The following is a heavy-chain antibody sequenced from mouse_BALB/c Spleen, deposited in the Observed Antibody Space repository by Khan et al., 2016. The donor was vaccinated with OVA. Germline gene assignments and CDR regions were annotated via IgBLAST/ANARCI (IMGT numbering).Heavy chain of an antibody. Sequence: EVQLVESGGGLVKPGGSLKLSCAASGFTFSSYTMSWVRQTPEKRLEWVATISSGGSYTYYPASVKGRFTISRDNAKNTLYLTMSRLKAEDTAMYYCTREGDYGNPYYYAMDYWGQGTSVTVSS. V-gene: IGHV5-6-4*01. CDR1: GFTFSSYT. CDR3: TREGDYGNPYYYAMDY. D-gene: IGHD2-1*01. J-gene: IGHJ4*01. CDR2: ISSGGSYT.